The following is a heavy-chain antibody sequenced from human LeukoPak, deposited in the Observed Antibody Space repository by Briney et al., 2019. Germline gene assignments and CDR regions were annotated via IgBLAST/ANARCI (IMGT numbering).Heavy chain of an antibody. V-gene: IGHV3-49*03. CDR1: GFTFGDYA. J-gene: IGHJ5*02. CDR3: TRDRGLRYFDWLLREENWFDP. CDR2: IRSKAYGGTT. D-gene: IGHD3-9*01. Sequence: GGSLRLSCTASGFTFGDYAMRWFRQAPGKGLEWVGFIRSKAYGGTTEYAASVRGRFTISRDDSKSIAYLQMNSLKTEDTAVYYCTRDRGLRYFDWLLREENWFDPWGLGTLVTVSS.